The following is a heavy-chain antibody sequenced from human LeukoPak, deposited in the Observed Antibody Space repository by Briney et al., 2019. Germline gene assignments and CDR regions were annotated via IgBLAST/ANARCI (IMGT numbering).Heavy chain of an antibody. V-gene: IGHV5-51*01. D-gene: IGHD6-13*01. Sequence: GESLKISCKGSGYSFTSYWIGWVRQMPGKGLEWMGIIYPGDSDTRYSPSFQGQVTISADKSISTAYLQWSSLKASDAAMYYCARAGIAAAARFDYWGQGTLVTVSS. J-gene: IGHJ4*02. CDR2: IYPGDSDT. CDR3: ARAGIAAAARFDY. CDR1: GYSFTSYW.